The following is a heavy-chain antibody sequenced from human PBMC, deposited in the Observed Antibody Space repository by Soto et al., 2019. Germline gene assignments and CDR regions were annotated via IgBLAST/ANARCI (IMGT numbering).Heavy chain of an antibody. J-gene: IGHJ6*02. CDR1: GYSFTSYW. CDR2: IYPGDSDT. V-gene: IGHV5-51*01. D-gene: IGHD2-15*01. Sequence: GESLKISCKGSGYSFTSYWIGWVRQMPGKGLEWMGIIYPGDSDTRYSPSFQGQVTISADKSISTAYLQWSSLKASDTAMYYCARRGTKDYYYYYGMDVWGQGTTVTVSS. CDR3: ARRGTKDYYYYYGMDV.